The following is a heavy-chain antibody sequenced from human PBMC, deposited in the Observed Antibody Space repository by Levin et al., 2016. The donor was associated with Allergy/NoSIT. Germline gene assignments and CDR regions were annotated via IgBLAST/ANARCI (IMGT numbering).Heavy chain of an antibody. CDR3: TSLSRTQSFEY. V-gene: IGHV4-4*02. D-gene: IGHD6-13*01. CDR2: IYHSGST. J-gene: IGHJ4*02. CDR1: GGSISSHNY. Sequence: GSLRLSCVVSGGSISSHNYWTWVRQPPGKEVEWIGEIYHSGSTNYNPSLKSRVTISLDKSRSRFSLELSSVTAADTAVYYCTSLSRTQSFEYWGQGTLVTVSA.